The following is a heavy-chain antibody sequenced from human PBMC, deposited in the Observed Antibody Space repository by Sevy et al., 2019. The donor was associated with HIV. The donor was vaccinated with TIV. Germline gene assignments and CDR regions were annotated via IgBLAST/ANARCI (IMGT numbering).Heavy chain of an antibody. D-gene: IGHD1-26*01. CDR2: MKPNSGNS. CDR3: ARTGGTFDV. V-gene: IGHV1-8*01. Sequence: ASVKVSCKASGYSFPSHDINWVRQASGQGLEWMGWMKPNSGNSGYSQKFKGRVTLTRNTSISTAYMEGSSLTSEDTAVYYCARTGGTFDVWGQGTMVTVSS. CDR1: GYSFPSHD. J-gene: IGHJ3*01.